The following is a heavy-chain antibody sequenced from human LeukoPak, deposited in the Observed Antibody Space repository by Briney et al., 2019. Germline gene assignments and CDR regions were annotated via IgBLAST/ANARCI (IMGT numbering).Heavy chain of an antibody. CDR2: ISSSSSYI. J-gene: IGHJ6*02. CDR3: ARVPLYCSGGSCYYYYGMDV. D-gene: IGHD2-15*01. V-gene: IGHV3-21*04. CDR1: GFTFSSYS. Sequence: GRSLRLSCAASGFTFSSYSMNWVRQAPGKGLEWVSSISSSSSYIYYADSVKGRFTISRENAKNSLYLQMNSLRAEDTAVYYCARVPLYCSGGSCYYYYGMDVWGQGTTVTVSS.